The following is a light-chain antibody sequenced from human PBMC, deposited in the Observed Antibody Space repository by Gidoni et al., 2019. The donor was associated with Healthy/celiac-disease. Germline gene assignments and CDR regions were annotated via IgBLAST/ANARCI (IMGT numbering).Light chain of an antibody. V-gene: IGLV1-44*01. CDR2: SNN. Sequence: QSVLPQPPSASGTPGQRVTISFSGSSPNLGSNTVNWYQQLPGTAPKLLIYSNNQRPSGVPDRFSGSKSGTSASLAISGLQSEDEADYYCAAWDDSLNGHWVFGGGTKLTVL. J-gene: IGLJ3*02. CDR3: AAWDDSLNGHWV. CDR1: SPNLGSNT.